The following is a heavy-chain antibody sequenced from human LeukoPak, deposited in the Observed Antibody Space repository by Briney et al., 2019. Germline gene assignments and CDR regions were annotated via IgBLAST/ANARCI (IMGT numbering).Heavy chain of an antibody. J-gene: IGHJ4*02. Sequence: SETLSPTCAVSGYSISSGYYWGWIRQPPEKGLEWIGSIYHSGSTYYNPSLKSRVTISVDTSKNQFSLKLSSVTAADTAVYYCARGTTFFDYWGQGTLVTVSS. D-gene: IGHD1-1*01. CDR2: IYHSGST. V-gene: IGHV4-38-2*01. CDR3: ARGTTFFDY. CDR1: GYSISSGYY.